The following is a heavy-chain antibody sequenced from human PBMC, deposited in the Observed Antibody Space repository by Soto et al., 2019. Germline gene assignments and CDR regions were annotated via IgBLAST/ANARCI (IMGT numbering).Heavy chain of an antibody. J-gene: IGHJ3*02. Sequence: QVQLQQWGAGLLKPSETLSLTCAVYAGSFTTYYWSWIRQPPGKGLEWIGEINSSGSTNYNPSLRSRLTISVDTSRNQCSLRVTSVTAADTAVYYCARIRARFSRSAFDIWGQGTMVTVSS. CDR1: AGSFTTYY. CDR2: INSSGST. V-gene: IGHV4-34*01. CDR3: ARIRARFSRSAFDI. D-gene: IGHD3-10*01.